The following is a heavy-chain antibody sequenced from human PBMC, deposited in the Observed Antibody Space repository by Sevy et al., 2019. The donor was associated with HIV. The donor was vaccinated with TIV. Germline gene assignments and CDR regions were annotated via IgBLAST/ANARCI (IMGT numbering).Heavy chain of an antibody. Sequence: GGSLRLSCEASGFTFRSYWMSWVRQAPGKGLEWVANIKEDGSMKYYVESVKGRFTISRDNAKNSVYLQMNSLRAEDAALYYCVRAIGSAGSYWGLGTLVTVSS. CDR1: GFTFRSYW. J-gene: IGHJ4*02. D-gene: IGHD3-10*01. CDR3: VRAIGSAGSY. CDR2: IKEDGSMK. V-gene: IGHV3-7*01.